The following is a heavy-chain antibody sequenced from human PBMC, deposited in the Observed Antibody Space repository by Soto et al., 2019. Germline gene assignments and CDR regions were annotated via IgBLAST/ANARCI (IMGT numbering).Heavy chain of an antibody. J-gene: IGHJ4*02. Sequence: GGSLRLSCAASGFTFSSYAMSWVRQAPGKGLEWVGRIRSKANSYATAYAASVKGRFTISRDDSKNTAYLQMNSLKTEDTAVYYCTSQVDIVVVPAANGGVYWGQGTLVTVSS. V-gene: IGHV3-73*01. CDR3: TSQVDIVVVPAANGGVY. CDR2: IRSKANSYAT. D-gene: IGHD2-2*01. CDR1: GFTFSSYA.